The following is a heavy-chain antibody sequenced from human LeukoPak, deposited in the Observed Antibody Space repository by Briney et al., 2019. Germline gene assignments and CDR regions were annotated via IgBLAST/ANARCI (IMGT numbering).Heavy chain of an antibody. V-gene: IGHV1-46*01. D-gene: IGHD3-22*01. CDR3: ARLGDSSGPYFDY. CDR1: GYTFTNYY. Sequence: ASVKVSCKASGYTFTNYYLHWVRQAPGQGLEWMGIINPTDGSTSYAQKFQGRVTMTRNMCTSTVYMELSSLRSEDTAVYHCARLGDSSGPYFDYWGQGTLVTVSS. J-gene: IGHJ4*02. CDR2: INPTDGST.